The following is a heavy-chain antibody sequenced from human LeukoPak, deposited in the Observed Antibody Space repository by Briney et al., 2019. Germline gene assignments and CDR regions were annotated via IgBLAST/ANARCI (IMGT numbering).Heavy chain of an antibody. V-gene: IGHV3-49*04. J-gene: IGHJ2*01. D-gene: IGHD6-19*01. CDR1: GFTFGDYA. Sequence: GGSLRLSCTASGFTFGDYAMSWVRQAPGKGLEWVGFIRSKAYGGTTEYAASVKGRFTISRDDSKSIAYLQMNSLKTEDTAVYYCTRDPPPLYSSGWYPWYFDLWGRGTLVTVSS. CDR3: TRDPPPLYSSGWYPWYFDL. CDR2: IRSKAYGGTT.